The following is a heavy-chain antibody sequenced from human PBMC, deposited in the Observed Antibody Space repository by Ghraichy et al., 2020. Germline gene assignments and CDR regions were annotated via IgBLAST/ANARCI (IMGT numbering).Heavy chain of an antibody. CDR3: ARAMGDTAMAIDY. CDR1: GFTFSSYA. J-gene: IGHJ4*02. CDR2: ISYDGSNK. D-gene: IGHD5-18*01. Sequence: GGSLRLSCAASGFTFSSYAMHWVRQAPGKGLEWVAVISYDGSNKYYADSVKGRFTISRDNSKNTLYLQMNSLRAEDTAVYYCARAMGDTAMAIDYWGQATLVTVSS. V-gene: IGHV3-30*01.